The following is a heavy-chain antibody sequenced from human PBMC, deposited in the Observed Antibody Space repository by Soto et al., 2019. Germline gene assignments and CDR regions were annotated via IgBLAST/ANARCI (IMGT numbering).Heavy chain of an antibody. CDR1: GFTVSTNY. Sequence: EVQLVQSGGGLIQTGGSLRLSCAVSGFTVSTNYMSWVRQAPGKGLEWVSVIYCDGGTYYIDSVKGRFTISRDNSKNTLYLQMNSLRAEDTAVYYCARGGGAQSVTTDYWGQGTLVTVSS. D-gene: IGHD1-1*01. J-gene: IGHJ4*02. CDR3: ARGGGAQSVTTDY. V-gene: IGHV3-53*01. CDR2: IYCDGGT.